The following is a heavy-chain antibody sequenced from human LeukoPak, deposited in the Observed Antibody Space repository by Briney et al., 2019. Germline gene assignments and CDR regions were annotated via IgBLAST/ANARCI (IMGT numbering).Heavy chain of an antibody. D-gene: IGHD3-16*01. CDR2: IYYIGST. Sequence: NPSETLSLTCTVSGGSISSGGYYWNWIRQYPGKGLEWIGYIYYIGSTFYNPSLKSRITISVDTSKNQFSLNLTSVTAADTAVYYCAREKMMGAQNWFDPWGQGTLVTVSS. V-gene: IGHV4-31*03. CDR3: AREKMMGAQNWFDP. CDR1: GGSISSGGYY. J-gene: IGHJ5*02.